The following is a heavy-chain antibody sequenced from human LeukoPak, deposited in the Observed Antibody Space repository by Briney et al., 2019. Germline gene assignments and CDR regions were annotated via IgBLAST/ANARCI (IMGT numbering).Heavy chain of an antibody. CDR3: ARGFYYDSSGYPAPDY. Sequence: ASVKVSCKASGYTFTSYGISWVRQASGQGLEWMGWISAYNGNTNYAQKLQGRVTMTTDTSTSTAYMELRSLRSDDTAVYYCARGFYYDSSGYPAPDYWGQGTLVTVSS. CDR2: ISAYNGNT. CDR1: GYTFTSYG. V-gene: IGHV1-18*01. D-gene: IGHD3-22*01. J-gene: IGHJ4*02.